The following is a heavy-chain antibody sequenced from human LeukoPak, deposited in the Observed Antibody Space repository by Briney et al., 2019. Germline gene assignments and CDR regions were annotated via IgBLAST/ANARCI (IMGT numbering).Heavy chain of an antibody. CDR2: ISSSSSYI. D-gene: IGHD5-24*01. Sequence: KTGGSLRLSCAASGFTFSSYSMNWVRQAPGKGLEWVSSISSSSSYIYYADSVKGRFTISRDNAKNSLYLQMNSLRAEDTAVYYCAREMATASRAFDIWGQGTMVTVSS. J-gene: IGHJ3*02. V-gene: IGHV3-21*01. CDR3: AREMATASRAFDI. CDR1: GFTFSSYS.